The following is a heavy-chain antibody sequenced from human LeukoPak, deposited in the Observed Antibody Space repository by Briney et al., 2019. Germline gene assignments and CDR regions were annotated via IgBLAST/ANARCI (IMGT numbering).Heavy chain of an antibody. CDR2: INHRGST. J-gene: IGHJ4*02. V-gene: IGHV4-34*01. D-gene: IGHD1-26*01. CDR3: ASSVGSTDY. Sequence: SETLSLTCAVYGESLSKYYWTWIRQSPGKGLEWIGEINHRGSTDKKQSLKSLVTLSVNTSKHQFSLKLPSVTAADAAVYYCASSVGSTDYWGQGALVTVS. CDR1: GESLSKYY.